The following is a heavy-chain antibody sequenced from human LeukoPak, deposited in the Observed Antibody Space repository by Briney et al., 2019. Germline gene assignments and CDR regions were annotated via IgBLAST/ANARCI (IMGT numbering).Heavy chain of an antibody. CDR3: ARGIAAAGTGYFDY. CDR2: IYYSGST. CDR1: GGSIRSYY. J-gene: IGHJ4*02. V-gene: IGHV4-59*01. Sequence: PSETLSLTCTVSGGSIRSYYWSWFRQPPGKGLEWIAYIYYSGSTKYNPSLKSRVTISVDTSKNQFSLKLSSVTAADTAVYYWARGIAAAGTGYFDYWGQGTLVTVSS. D-gene: IGHD6-13*01.